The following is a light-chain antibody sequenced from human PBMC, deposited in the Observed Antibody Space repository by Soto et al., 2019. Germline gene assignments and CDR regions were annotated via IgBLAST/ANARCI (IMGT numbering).Light chain of an antibody. CDR1: SSDVGGYNY. J-gene: IGLJ2*01. CDR3: SSYGGSNNLV. Sequence: QPVLTQPPSASGSLGQSVTISCTGTSSDVGGYNYVSWYQQHPGKAPKLMIYEVTKRPSGVPDRFSGSKSGKAASLTVSGLQAEDETNYYCSSYGGSNNLVFGGGTKLTVL. CDR2: EVT. V-gene: IGLV2-8*01.